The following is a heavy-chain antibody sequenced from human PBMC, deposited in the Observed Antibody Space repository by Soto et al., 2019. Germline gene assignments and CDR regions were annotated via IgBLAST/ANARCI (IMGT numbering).Heavy chain of an antibody. CDR2: IFGHGNE. V-gene: IGHV2-5*01. CDR3: AHISYSGTYYFDS. Sequence: QITLKESGPALVKPTQTLTVTCTFSGFSLTTSAAGVGWIRQTPGKALEWLAVIFGHGNEKYSPSLKNRLTVTKDTSKNRVVLTMTNMDPLDTATYYCAHISYSGTYYFDSWGQGTLVTVSS. CDR1: GFSLTTSAAG. D-gene: IGHD1-26*01. J-gene: IGHJ4*02.